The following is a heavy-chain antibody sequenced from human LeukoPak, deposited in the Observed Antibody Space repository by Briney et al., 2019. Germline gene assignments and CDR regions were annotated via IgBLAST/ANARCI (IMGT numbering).Heavy chain of an antibody. CDR3: ARSRGGKSGPDY. D-gene: IGHD2-15*01. Sequence: GGSLRLSCAISGFTFSSYSMNWVRQAPGKGLEWVSYISSGSVTIYYADSVKGRFTISRDNAKNSLYLQMNSLRAEDTAVYYCARSRGGKSGPDYWGRGTLVTVSS. CDR2: ISSGSVTI. CDR1: GFTFSSYS. V-gene: IGHV3-48*01. J-gene: IGHJ4*02.